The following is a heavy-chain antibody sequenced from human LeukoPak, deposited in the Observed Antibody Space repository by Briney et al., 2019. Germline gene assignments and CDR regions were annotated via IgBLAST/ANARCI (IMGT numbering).Heavy chain of an antibody. Sequence: SETLSLTGTVSGGSISSYYWSWIRQPPGKGLEWIGYIYYSGSTNYNPSLKSRVTISVDTSKNQFSLKLSSVTAADTAVYYCARTAHDFWSGYNDYWGQGTLVTVSS. CDR1: GGSISSYY. CDR2: IYYSGST. D-gene: IGHD3-3*01. CDR3: ARTAHDFWSGYNDY. V-gene: IGHV4-59*01. J-gene: IGHJ4*02.